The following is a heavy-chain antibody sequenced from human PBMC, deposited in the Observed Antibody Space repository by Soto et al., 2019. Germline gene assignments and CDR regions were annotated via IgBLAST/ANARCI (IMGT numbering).Heavy chain of an antibody. CDR2: IFSNGNS. CDR1: GGSIRSSLYY. J-gene: IGHJ6*02. CDR3: ARIFDGMDV. Sequence: QLQLQESSPGLVKPSETLSLTCTVSGGSIRSSLYYWGWIRQPPGKGLEWIGSIFSNGNSYYNPSLKSRVTISVDMSKNQFSLKLTSVTATDTAVFYCARIFDGMDVWGRGTAVTVSS. V-gene: IGHV4-39*01.